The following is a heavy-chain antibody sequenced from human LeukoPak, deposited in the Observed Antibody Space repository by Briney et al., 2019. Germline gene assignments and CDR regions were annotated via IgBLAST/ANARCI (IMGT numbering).Heavy chain of an antibody. V-gene: IGHV6-1*01. CDR3: ARGGQGDGYSADDAFDI. CDR2: TYYRSKWYN. D-gene: IGHD5-24*01. J-gene: IGHJ3*02. Sequence: SQTLSLTCAISGDSVSSNSAAWNWIRQSPSRGLEWLGRTYYRSKWYNDYAVSVKSRITINPDTSKNQFSLQLNSVTPEDTAVYYCARGGQGDGYSADDAFDIWGHGTMVTVSS. CDR1: GDSVSSNSAA.